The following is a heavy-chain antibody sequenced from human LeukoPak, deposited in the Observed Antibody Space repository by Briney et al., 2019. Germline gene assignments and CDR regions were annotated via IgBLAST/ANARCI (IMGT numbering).Heavy chain of an antibody. CDR1: GYTLTGYN. CDR2: SSPHSGNT. CDR3: AREYCHSSNWYLSFDQ. Sequence: ASVKLSCTSSGYTLTGYNVHWVRHTPAHGLQWMGCSSPHSGNTKYAQKFQGRVTMTRDTSFSTAYMDLSRLRSDDTAIYYCAREYCHSSNWYLSFDQWGQGTLVTVSS. J-gene: IGHJ4*02. D-gene: IGHD3-22*01. V-gene: IGHV1-2*02.